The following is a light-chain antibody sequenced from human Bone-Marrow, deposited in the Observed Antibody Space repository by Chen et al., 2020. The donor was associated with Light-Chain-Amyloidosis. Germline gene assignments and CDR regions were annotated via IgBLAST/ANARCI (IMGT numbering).Light chain of an antibody. CDR1: SGSIATNY. Sequence: NFMLTQPHSVSESPGKTVIISCTRSSGSIATNYVPWYQQRPGSSPTTVIYEDDQRPSVVPDRCSGSIDRSSNTASLTISGLKTEVEADYYCQSYQGSSQGVFGGGTKLTVL. V-gene: IGLV6-57*01. J-gene: IGLJ3*02. CDR3: QSYQGSSQGV. CDR2: EDD.